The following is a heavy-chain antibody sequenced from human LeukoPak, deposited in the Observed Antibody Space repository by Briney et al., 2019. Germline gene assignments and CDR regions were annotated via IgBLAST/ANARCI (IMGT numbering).Heavy chain of an antibody. D-gene: IGHD4-11*01. Sequence: GASVKVSCKASGGTFSSYAISWVRQAPGQGLEWMGGIIPIFGTANYAQKFQGRVTITADKSTSTAYMELSSLRSEDTAVYYCARAWTYSNYIGRGGMDYRGQGTLVTVSS. CDR2: IIPIFGTA. CDR1: GGTFSSYA. CDR3: ARAWTYSNYIGRGGMDY. V-gene: IGHV1-69*06. J-gene: IGHJ4*02.